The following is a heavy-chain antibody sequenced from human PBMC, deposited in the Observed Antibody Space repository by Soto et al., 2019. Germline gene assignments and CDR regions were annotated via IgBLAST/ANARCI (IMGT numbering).Heavy chain of an antibody. CDR3: ARDLGYDILTDYYYYYCMDV. J-gene: IGHJ6*02. V-gene: IGHV1-46*01. Sequence: ASVKVSCKASGYTFTSYYMHWVRQAPGQGLEWMGIINPSGGSTSYAQKFQGRVTMTRDTSTSTVYMELSSLRSEDTAVYYCARDLGYDILTDYYYYYCMDVWGQGTTVTVSS. CDR1: GYTFTSYY. CDR2: INPSGGST. D-gene: IGHD3-9*01.